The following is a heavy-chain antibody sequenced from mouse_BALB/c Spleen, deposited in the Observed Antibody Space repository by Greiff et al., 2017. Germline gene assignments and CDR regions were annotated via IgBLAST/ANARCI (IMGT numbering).Heavy chain of an antibody. CDR1: GYTFSSYW. V-gene: IGHV1-9*01. CDR2: ILPGSGST. J-gene: IGHJ4*01. Sequence: QVQLQQSGPELVKPGASVKVSCKATGYTFSSYWIEWVKQRPGHGLEWIGEILPGSGSTNYNEKFKGKATFTADTSSNTAYMQLSSLTSEDSAVYYCAKGVIAMDYWGQGTSVTVSS. CDR3: AKGVIAMDY.